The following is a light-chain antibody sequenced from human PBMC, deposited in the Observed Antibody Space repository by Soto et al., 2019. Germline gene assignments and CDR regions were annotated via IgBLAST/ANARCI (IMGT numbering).Light chain of an antibody. CDR2: GAS. CDR3: QQYNSWPPIT. V-gene: IGKV3-15*01. CDR1: ESVSSN. J-gene: IGKJ5*01. Sequence: EVVMTQSPATLSVSPLEIATLSCRASESVSSNLAWYQQRPGQAPRLVIYGASTRATGIPARFSGGGSGTESTLTISSLQSEDFAVYYCQQYNSWPPITFGQGTRLEIK.